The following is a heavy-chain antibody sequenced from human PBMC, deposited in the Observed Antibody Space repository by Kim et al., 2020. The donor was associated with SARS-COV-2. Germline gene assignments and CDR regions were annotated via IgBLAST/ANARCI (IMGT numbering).Heavy chain of an antibody. CDR1: GGSISSSSYY. V-gene: IGHV4-39*01. CDR2: IYYSGST. D-gene: IGHD6-13*01. J-gene: IGHJ4*02. Sequence: SETLSLTCTVSGGSISSSSYYWGWIRQPPGKGLEWIGSIYYSGSTYYNPSLKSRVTISVDTSKNQFSLKLSSVTAADTAVYYCARGYSSSWYRDYWGQGTLVTVSS. CDR3: ARGYSSSWYRDY.